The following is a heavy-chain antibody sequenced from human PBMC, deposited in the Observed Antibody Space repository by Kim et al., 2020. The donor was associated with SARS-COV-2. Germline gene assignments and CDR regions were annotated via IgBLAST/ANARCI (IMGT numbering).Heavy chain of an antibody. Sequence: SQTLSLTCAISGDSVSSNSAAWNWIRQSPSRGLEWLGRTYYRSKWYNDYAVSVKSRITINPDTSKNQFSLQLNSVTPEDTAVYYCAREYRIREWLRSHWRGPFDYWGQGTLVTVSS. J-gene: IGHJ4*02. CDR3: AREYRIREWLRSHWRGPFDY. V-gene: IGHV6-1*01. CDR1: GDSVSSNSAA. CDR2: TYYRSKWYN. D-gene: IGHD5-12*01.